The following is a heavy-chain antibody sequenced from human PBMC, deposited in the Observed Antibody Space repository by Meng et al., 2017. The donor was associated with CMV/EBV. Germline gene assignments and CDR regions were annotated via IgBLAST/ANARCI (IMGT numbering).Heavy chain of an antibody. Sequence: SETLSLTCTVSGGSVSSGSYYWSWIRQPPGKGLEWIGYIYYSGSTNYNPSLKSRVTISVDTSKNQFSLKLSSVTAADTAVYYCARSKPVEYSGGYWEVFDYWGQGTLVTVSS. CDR2: IYYSGST. V-gene: IGHV4-61*01. CDR1: GGSVSSGSYY. J-gene: IGHJ4*02. D-gene: IGHD1-26*01. CDR3: ARSKPVEYSGGYWEVFDY.